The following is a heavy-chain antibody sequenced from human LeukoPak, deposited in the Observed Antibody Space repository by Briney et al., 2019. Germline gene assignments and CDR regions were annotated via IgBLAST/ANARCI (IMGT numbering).Heavy chain of an antibody. Sequence: PGGSLRLSCAASGFTFSSYAMCWVRQAPGKGLEWVSGMSGSGDNTYYADSVKGRFTISRDNSKNTLYVQVNSLGTEDTAAYYCAKGSYYDSSGSFYFDYWGQGTLVTVSS. CDR2: MSGSGDNT. V-gene: IGHV3-23*01. D-gene: IGHD3-22*01. CDR1: GFTFSSYA. CDR3: AKGSYYDSSGSFYFDY. J-gene: IGHJ4*02.